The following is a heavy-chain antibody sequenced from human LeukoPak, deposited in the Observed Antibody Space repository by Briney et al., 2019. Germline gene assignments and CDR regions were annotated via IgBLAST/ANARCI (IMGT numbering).Heavy chain of an antibody. CDR2: IYPGDSDI. J-gene: IGHJ4*02. CDR1: GYSFSKYW. CDR3: AKYSGSYSKSFDY. D-gene: IGHD1-26*01. V-gene: IGHV5-51*01. Sequence: GESLKISCKTSGYSFSKYWIGWVRQMPGKGLEWTGIIYPGDSDIKYSPSFQGQVTISADKSITTAYLQWSSLKASDTAMYYCAKYSGSYSKSFDYWGQGTLVTVSS.